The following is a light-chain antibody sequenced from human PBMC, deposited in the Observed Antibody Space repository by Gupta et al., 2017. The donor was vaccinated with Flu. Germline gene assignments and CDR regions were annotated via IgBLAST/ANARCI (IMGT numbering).Light chain of an antibody. V-gene: IGKV1-17*01. CDR3: RQHNSSPLT. CDR1: QGIRNY. CDR2: AAS. J-gene: IGKJ4*01. Sequence: DIQMTQSPSSLSASVGDRVTITCRASQGIRNYLGWYQQKPGKAPKRLIYAASRVKSGVPSRFSGSGSGTEFTLTTSSLQPEDFATYYCRQHNSSPLTFGRGTKVEIK.